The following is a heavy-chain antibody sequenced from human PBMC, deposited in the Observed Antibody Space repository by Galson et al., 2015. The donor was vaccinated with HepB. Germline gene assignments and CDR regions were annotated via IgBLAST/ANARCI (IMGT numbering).Heavy chain of an antibody. CDR3: ARGRGYCSNDECSYYFDY. V-gene: IGHV4-61*08. CDR2: IYTSGTS. D-gene: IGHD2-8*01. CDR1: GDSISSGGHY. J-gene: IGHJ4*02. Sequence: SETLSLTCTVSGDSISSGGHYWSWMRQHPGEGLESIGCIYTSGTSKYNPSLKNRVSMSLDTSRNQFSLKLTSVTAADTAVYYCARGRGYCSNDECSYYFDYWGQGTPVTVSS.